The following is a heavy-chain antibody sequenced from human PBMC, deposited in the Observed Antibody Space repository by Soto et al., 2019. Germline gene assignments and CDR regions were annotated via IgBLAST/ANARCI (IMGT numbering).Heavy chain of an antibody. CDR3: ARGSRSAYGGHFQH. J-gene: IGHJ1*01. CDR1: GFTFSSYG. CDR2: IWYDGSNK. D-gene: IGHD6-13*01. Sequence: QVQLVESGGGVVQPGRSLRLSCAASGFTFSSYGMHWVRQAPGKGLEWVAVIWYDGSNKYYADSVKGRFTISRDNSKNTLYLQMNSLRAEDTAVYYCARGSRSAYGGHFQHWGQGTLVTVSS. V-gene: IGHV3-33*01.